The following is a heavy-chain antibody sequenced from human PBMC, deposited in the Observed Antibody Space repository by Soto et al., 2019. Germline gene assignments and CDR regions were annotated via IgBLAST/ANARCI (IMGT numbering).Heavy chain of an antibody. CDR1: GFTFSSYA. Sequence: GGSLRLSCAASGFTFSSYAMSWVRQAPGKGLEWVSAISGSGGSTYYADSVKGRFTISRDNSKNTLYLQMNSLRAEDTAVYYCASPLRIAVAGTWFDPWGQGTLVTVSS. CDR2: ISGSGGST. CDR3: ASPLRIAVAGTWFDP. D-gene: IGHD6-19*01. J-gene: IGHJ5*02. V-gene: IGHV3-23*01.